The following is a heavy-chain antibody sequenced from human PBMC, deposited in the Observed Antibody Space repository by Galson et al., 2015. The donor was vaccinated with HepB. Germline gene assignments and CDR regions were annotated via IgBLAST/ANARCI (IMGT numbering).Heavy chain of an antibody. V-gene: IGHV3-30*02. CDR2: IQYDGRNQ. Sequence: SLRLSCAASGFSFSNYGIHWVRQAPGKGLEWVSFIQYDGRNQYYADSVKGRFTISRDNSKNTLSLQMNSLRIEDTAVYYCVGRRRDGYNDAGNAFDIWGQGTMVTVSS. CDR1: GFSFSNYG. CDR3: VGRRRDGYNDAGNAFDI. J-gene: IGHJ3*02. D-gene: IGHD5-24*01.